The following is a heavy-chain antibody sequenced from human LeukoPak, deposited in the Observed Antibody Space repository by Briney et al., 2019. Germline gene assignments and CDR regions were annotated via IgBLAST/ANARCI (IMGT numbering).Heavy chain of an antibody. J-gene: IGHJ5*02. D-gene: IGHD2-2*01. CDR2: ISSSSSCI. CDR1: GFTFSSYS. V-gene: IGHV3-21*03. CDR3: ARGVVPAALWFDP. Sequence: PGGSLRLSCAASGFTFSSYSMNWVRQAPGKGLEWVSSISSSSSCIYYADSVKGRFTISRDNAKNSLYLQMNSLRAEDTAVYYCARGVVPAALWFDPWGQGTLVTVSS.